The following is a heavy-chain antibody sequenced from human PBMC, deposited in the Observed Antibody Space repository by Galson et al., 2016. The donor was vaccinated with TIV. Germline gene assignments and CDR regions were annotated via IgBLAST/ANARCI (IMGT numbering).Heavy chain of an antibody. D-gene: IGHD1-1*01. J-gene: IGHJ4*02. CDR3: ARYSNDEGDAYGFAY. Sequence: LRLSCAASGLIVTDNSMTWVRQSPGKGLEWIGEINHRGITNYNTSLKSRVAISVDTSKNQFSLKVRSVTAADTAVYYCARYSNDEGDAYGFAYWGQGTLVTVSS. CDR1: GLIVTDNS. CDR2: INHRGIT. V-gene: IGHV4-34*08.